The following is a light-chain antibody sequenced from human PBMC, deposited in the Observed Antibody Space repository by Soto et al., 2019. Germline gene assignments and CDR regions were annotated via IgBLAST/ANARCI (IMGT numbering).Light chain of an antibody. J-gene: IGKJ2*01. V-gene: IGKV3-20*01. Sequence: EIVLTQSPGTLSLSPGERATLSCRASQSVTSDFLAWYQQKPGQAPRLLIYGASTRTAGVPDRFSGSWSGTDFTLAITRLEPEDFAVYYCQLYGRSSLMFTFGQGTKLGV. CDR3: QLYGRSSLMFT. CDR1: QSVTSDF. CDR2: GAS.